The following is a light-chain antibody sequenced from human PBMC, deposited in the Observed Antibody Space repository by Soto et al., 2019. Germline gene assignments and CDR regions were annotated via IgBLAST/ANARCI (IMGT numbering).Light chain of an antibody. Sequence: EIVLTQSPATLSLSPGERATLSCRASQSVSTYLAWYQQKQGQAPRLLIYDASSRATGIPARFSGSGSGTDFTLTISSLEPEDFAVYFCQQRETFGQGTRLE. J-gene: IGKJ5*01. CDR2: DAS. V-gene: IGKV3-11*01. CDR1: QSVSTY. CDR3: QQRET.